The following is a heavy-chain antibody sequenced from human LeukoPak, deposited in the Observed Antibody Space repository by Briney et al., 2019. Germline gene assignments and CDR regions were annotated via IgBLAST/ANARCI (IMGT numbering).Heavy chain of an antibody. CDR3: ARVRIALPDY. Sequence: ASVKVSCKASGHTFTGYYMHWVRQAPGQGLEWMGWINPNSGGTNYAQKFQGRVTMTRDTSISTAYMELSGLRSDDTAVYYCARVRIALPDYWGQGTLVTVSS. J-gene: IGHJ4*02. CDR2: INPNSGGT. CDR1: GHTFTGYY. V-gene: IGHV1-2*02. D-gene: IGHD6-13*01.